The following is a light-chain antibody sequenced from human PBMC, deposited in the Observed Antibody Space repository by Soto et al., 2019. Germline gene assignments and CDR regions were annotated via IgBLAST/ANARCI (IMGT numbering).Light chain of an antibody. Sequence: SSELTQPPSVSVSPGQTASITCSGDKLGDKFASWYQQRPGQAPVLVIYQDVKRPSGISERFSGSNSGNTATLTISGTQPLDEADYYCQAWDSSTARVFGTGTKVTVL. J-gene: IGLJ1*01. CDR2: QDV. CDR3: QAWDSSTARV. CDR1: KLGDKF. V-gene: IGLV3-1*01.